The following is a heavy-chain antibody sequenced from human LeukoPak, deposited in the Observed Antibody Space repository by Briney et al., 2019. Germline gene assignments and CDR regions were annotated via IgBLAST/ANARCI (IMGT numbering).Heavy chain of an antibody. Sequence: ASVKVSRKASGYTFTSYDINWVRQATGQGLEWMGWMNPNSGYTGYAQKFHDRVTMTRNTSISTAYMELSSLRSEDTAVYYCARGQDYNFDAFDIWGQGTMVTVSS. V-gene: IGHV1-8*01. CDR1: GYTFTSYD. CDR3: ARGQDYNFDAFDI. CDR2: MNPNSGYT. D-gene: IGHD1-1*01. J-gene: IGHJ3*02.